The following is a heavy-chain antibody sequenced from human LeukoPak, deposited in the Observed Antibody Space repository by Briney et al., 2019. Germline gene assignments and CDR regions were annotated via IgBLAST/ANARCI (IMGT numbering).Heavy chain of an antibody. J-gene: IGHJ4*02. CDR1: GGSISSSSYH. V-gene: IGHV4-39*01. Sequence: SETLSLTCTVSGGSISSSSYHWGWIRQPPGKGLEWIGSIYYSGSTHYNPSLKSRVTISVDTSKNQFSLRLSTVTAADTAVFYCARRKSRSYFASWGQGTLVTVSS. CDR3: ARRKSRSYFAS. CDR2: IYYSGST. D-gene: IGHD2/OR15-2a*01.